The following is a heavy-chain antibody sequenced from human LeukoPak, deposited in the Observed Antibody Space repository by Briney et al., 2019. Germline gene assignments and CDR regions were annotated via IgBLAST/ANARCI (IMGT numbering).Heavy chain of an antibody. Sequence: GGSLRLSCAASGCTFSSYSMNWVRQAPGKGLEWVSYISSSSSTIYYADSVKGRFTISRDNAKNSLYLQMNSLRAEDTAVYYCARDLSYGYVLSYYFDYWGQGTLVTASS. D-gene: IGHD5-18*01. CDR2: ISSSSSTI. V-gene: IGHV3-48*01. J-gene: IGHJ4*02. CDR3: ARDLSYGYVLSYYFDY. CDR1: GCTFSSYS.